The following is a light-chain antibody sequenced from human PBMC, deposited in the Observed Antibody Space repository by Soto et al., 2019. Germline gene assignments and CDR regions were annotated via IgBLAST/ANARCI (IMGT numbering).Light chain of an antibody. CDR3: QAYDYSLTASV. CDR2: GNR. Sequence: QAVVTQPPSVSGSPGQRVTISCTGNSSNLGAGYDVHWYQQLPGAAPKLVIFGNRNRPSGVPERFSGSKSGTSASLAITGLQAEDEADYYCQAYDYSLTASVFGGGTKVTVL. CDR1: SSNLGAGYD. J-gene: IGLJ3*02. V-gene: IGLV1-40*01.